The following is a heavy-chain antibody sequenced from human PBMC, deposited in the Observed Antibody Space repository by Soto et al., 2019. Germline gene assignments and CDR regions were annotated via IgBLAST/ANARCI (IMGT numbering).Heavy chain of an antibody. Sequence: GSVKVSCKASGYTLTSQDLHLVRQAPGQGLEWMGIINPLDGSTSYAQKFQGRVTMTRDTPTGTVYMELSRLRSEDTAVYYCARGQGFWSGYHYYHGLDVWGPGTTVTVSS. V-gene: IGHV1-46*01. CDR2: INPLDGST. D-gene: IGHD3-3*01. J-gene: IGHJ6*01. CDR3: ARGQGFWSGYHYYHGLDV. CDR1: GYTLTSQD.